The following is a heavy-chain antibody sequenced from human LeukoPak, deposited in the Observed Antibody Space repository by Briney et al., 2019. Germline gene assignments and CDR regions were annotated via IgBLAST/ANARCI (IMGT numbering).Heavy chain of an antibody. Sequence: GGSLRLSCAASGFTFSSYSMNWVRQAPGKGLEWVSAISGSGGSTYYADSVKGRFTISRDNSKNTLYLQMNSLRAEDTAVYYCAKDLSGSYLGFLDYWGQGTLVTVSS. CDR2: ISGSGGST. V-gene: IGHV3-23*01. D-gene: IGHD1-26*01. J-gene: IGHJ4*02. CDR1: GFTFSSYS. CDR3: AKDLSGSYLGFLDY.